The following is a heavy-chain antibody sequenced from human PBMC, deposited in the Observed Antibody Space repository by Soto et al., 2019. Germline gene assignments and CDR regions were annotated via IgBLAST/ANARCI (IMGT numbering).Heavy chain of an antibody. J-gene: IGHJ6*03. Sequence: QVQLLQSGAEVKKPGASVKVSCKASGYTFTNYGITWVRQAPGQGLEWMGWISAYNGDTHYTQRLQGRVTMTTDTPRRPPNGERGALGPNNTAVYYWARGRQLAGSSYYYRDVGGKGTTFPV. D-gene: IGHD6-6*01. CDR2: ISAYNGDT. CDR3: ARGRQLAGSSYYYRDV. V-gene: IGHV1-18*01. CDR1: GYTFTNYG.